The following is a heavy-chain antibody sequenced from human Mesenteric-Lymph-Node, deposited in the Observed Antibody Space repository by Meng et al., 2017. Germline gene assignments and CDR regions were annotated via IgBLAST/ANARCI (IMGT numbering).Heavy chain of an antibody. Sequence: SVKVSCKASGGTFSSYAISWVRQAPGQGLEWMGGIIPIFGTANYAQKFQGRVTITADESTSTAYMELSSLRSDDTAVYYCARGRYCSSTSCYYDWFDPWGQGTLVTVSS. D-gene: IGHD2-2*01. J-gene: IGHJ5*02. CDR3: ARGRYCSSTSCYYDWFDP. CDR1: GGTFSSYA. CDR2: IIPIFGTA. V-gene: IGHV1-69*13.